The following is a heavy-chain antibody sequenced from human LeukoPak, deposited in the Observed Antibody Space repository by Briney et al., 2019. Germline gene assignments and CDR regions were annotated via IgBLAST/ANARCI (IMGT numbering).Heavy chain of an antibody. D-gene: IGHD5-18*01. J-gene: IGHJ4*02. V-gene: IGHV1-69*05. CDR2: IIPIFATA. Sequence: SVKVSRKASGGTFSSYAISWVRQAPGQGLEWMGGIIPIFATANYAQKFQGRVTITTDESTSTAYMELSSLRSEDTAVYYCASSTRGVHEYSYGGYFDYWGQGTLVTVSS. CDR1: GGTFSSYA. CDR3: ASSTRGVHEYSYGGYFDY.